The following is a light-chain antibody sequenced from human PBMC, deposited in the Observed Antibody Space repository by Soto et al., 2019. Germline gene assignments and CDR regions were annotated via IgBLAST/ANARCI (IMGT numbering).Light chain of an antibody. CDR3: CSYAGSRTPYV. CDR1: SSDVGSYNL. J-gene: IGLJ1*01. Sequence: QSVLTQPASVSGSPGQSITISCTGTSSDVGSYNLVSWYQQLPGKAPQLLIYEVRKRPSGVSNRFSGSKSGNTASLAISGLQAEDEADYYCCSYAGSRTPYVFGTGTKLTVL. V-gene: IGLV2-23*02. CDR2: EVR.